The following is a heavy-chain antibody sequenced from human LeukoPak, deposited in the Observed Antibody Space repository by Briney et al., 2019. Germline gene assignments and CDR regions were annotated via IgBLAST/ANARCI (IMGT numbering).Heavy chain of an antibody. J-gene: IGHJ5*02. V-gene: IGHV1-2*02. CDR3: ARVYIEQQLSNWFDP. D-gene: IGHD6-13*01. CDR2: INPNSGGT. Sequence: ASVKVSCKASGYTFTGYYMHWVRQAPGQGLEWMGWINPNSGGTNYAQKFQGRVTMTRDTSISTAYVELSRLRSDDTAVYYCARVYIEQQLSNWFDPWGQGTLVTVSS. CDR1: GYTFTGYY.